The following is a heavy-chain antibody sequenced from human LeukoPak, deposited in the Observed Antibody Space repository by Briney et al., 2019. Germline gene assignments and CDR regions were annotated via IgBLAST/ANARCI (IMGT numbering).Heavy chain of an antibody. CDR3: ARRSGYYWDTFDV. J-gene: IGHJ3*01. CDR2: IKQDESEK. V-gene: IGHV3-7*01. Sequence: PGGSLRLSCAASGFTFSSYWMNWVRQAPGKGLEWVANIKQDESEKNYVDSVKGRFTISRDNANNLLHLQMNNLRADDTAVYYCARRSGYYWDTFDVWGQGTMVTVSS. CDR1: GFTFSSYW. D-gene: IGHD3-22*01.